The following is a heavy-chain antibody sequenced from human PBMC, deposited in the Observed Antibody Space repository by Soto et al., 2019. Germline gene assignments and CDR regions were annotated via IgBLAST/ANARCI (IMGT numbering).Heavy chain of an antibody. V-gene: IGHV4-34*10. Sequence: SETLSLTCAVYGGSFSGYYWSWIRQPPGKGLEWIGEINHSGSTNYNPSFQGHVTMSADKSISTAYLQWSSLKASDTATYYCARHKDWFDPWGQGTLVTVSS. CDR1: GGSFSGYY. J-gene: IGHJ5*02. CDR3: ARHKDWFDP. CDR2: INHSGST.